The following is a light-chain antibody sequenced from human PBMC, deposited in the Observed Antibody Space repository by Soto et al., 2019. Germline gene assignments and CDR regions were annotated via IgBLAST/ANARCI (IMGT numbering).Light chain of an antibody. CDR3: LLDFRYFWA. Sequence: AIQLTQSPSSLSASVGDRVTITCRASEAIRSALGWYQQKPGKVPKLLIYAASILHSGVPSRFSGSGSGTDFTLTISSLQPEDFATYYCLLDFRYFWAFGQGSKVDIK. CDR2: AAS. V-gene: IGKV1-6*01. CDR1: EAIRSA. J-gene: IGKJ1*01.